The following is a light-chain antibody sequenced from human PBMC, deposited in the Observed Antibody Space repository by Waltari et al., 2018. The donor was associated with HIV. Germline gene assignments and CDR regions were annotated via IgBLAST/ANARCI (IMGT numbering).Light chain of an antibody. Sequence: QSVLTQPPSPSGPPGQRVTISCSSRSPHLGTNTVSWSQQVPGTSPKLLIYNNNQRPSGVPDRFSGSKSGTSASLAITGLQSEDEADYHCAAWDDSLNGQVVFGGGTKLTVL. CDR2: NNN. CDR3: AAWDDSLNGQVV. CDR1: SPHLGTNT. V-gene: IGLV1-44*01. J-gene: IGLJ3*02.